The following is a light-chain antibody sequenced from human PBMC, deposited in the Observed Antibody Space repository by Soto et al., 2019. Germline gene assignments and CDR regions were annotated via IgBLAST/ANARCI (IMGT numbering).Light chain of an antibody. CDR3: QQYGSSPAT. J-gene: IGKJ1*01. V-gene: IGKV3-20*01. CDR1: QSIGSK. CDR2: GAS. Sequence: EILITQSPATLSVSPGERATLSCRASQSIGSKLAWYQQRPGQAPRLLIYGASSRATGIPDRFSGSGSGTDFTLTISRLQPEDFAVYYCQQYGSSPATFGQGTKVDIK.